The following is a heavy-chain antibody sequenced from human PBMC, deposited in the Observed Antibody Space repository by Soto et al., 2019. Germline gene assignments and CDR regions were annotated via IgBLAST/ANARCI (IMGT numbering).Heavy chain of an antibody. D-gene: IGHD6-19*01. J-gene: IGHJ4*02. CDR1: GYIFTNYY. V-gene: IGHV1-69*13. CDR2: IIPIFGTA. Sequence: VKVSCKASGYIFTNYYMHWVRQAPGQGLEWMGGIIPIFGTANYAQKFQGRVTITADESTSTAYMELSSLRSEDTAVYYCARDLVVAGTRYFDYWGQGTLVTVSS. CDR3: ARDLVVAGTRYFDY.